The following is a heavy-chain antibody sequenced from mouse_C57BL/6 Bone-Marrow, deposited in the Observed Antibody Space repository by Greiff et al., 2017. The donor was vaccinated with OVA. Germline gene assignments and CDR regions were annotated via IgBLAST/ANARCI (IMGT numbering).Heavy chain of an antibody. V-gene: IGHV2-9-1*01. J-gene: IGHJ4*01. CDR3: ARRIPDYYGSLYYAMDY. CDR2: IWTGGGT. D-gene: IGHD1-1*01. CDR1: GFSLTSYA. Sequence: VKLKESGPGLVAPSQSLSITCTVSGFSLTSYAISWVRQPPGKGLEWLGVIWTGGGTNYNSALKSRLSISKDNSKSQVFLKMNSLQTDDTARYYCARRIPDYYGSLYYAMDYWGQGTSVTVSS.